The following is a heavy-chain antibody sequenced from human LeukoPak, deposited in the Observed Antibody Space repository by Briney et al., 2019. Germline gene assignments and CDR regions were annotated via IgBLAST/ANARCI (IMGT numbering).Heavy chain of an antibody. CDR1: GFTFSSYA. CDR3: AKDGLGLPYYGSGSSVWFDP. CDR2: ISGSGGST. J-gene: IGHJ5*02. D-gene: IGHD3-10*01. V-gene: IGHV3-23*01. Sequence: GGSLRLSCAASGFTFSSYAMSWVRQAPGKGLEWVSAISGSGGSTYYADSVKGRFTISRDNSKNTLYLQMNSLRAEDTAVYYCAKDGLGLPYYGSGSSVWFDPWGQGTLVTVSS.